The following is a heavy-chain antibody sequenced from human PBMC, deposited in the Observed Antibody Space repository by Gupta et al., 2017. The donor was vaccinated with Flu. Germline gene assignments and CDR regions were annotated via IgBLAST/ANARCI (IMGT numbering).Heavy chain of an antibody. J-gene: IGHJ6*02. V-gene: IGHV1-46*01. CDR2: INPSGGST. CDR3: ARGWEGLPPDDGMDV. Sequence: QVQLVQSGAEVQKPGASVKVSCKASGYTFTSYYMHWVRQAPGQGLEWMGIINPSGGSTSYAQKFQGRVTMTRDTSTSTVYMELSSRRSEDTAVDDCARGWEGLPPDDGMDVWGQGTTGTVS. D-gene: IGHD5-18*01. CDR1: GYTFTSYY.